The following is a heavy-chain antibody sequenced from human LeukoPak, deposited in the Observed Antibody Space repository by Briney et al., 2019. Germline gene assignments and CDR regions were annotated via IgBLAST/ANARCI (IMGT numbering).Heavy chain of an antibody. CDR1: GGSISSYY. Sequence: SETLSLTCTVSGGSISSYYWSWIRQPAGKGLEWIGRIYTSGSTNYNPSLKSRVIMSVDTSKNQFSLKLSSVTAADTAVYYCARDRYYYGSEDAFDIWGQGTMVTVSS. V-gene: IGHV4-4*07. CDR2: IYTSGST. J-gene: IGHJ3*02. CDR3: ARDRYYYGSEDAFDI. D-gene: IGHD3-10*01.